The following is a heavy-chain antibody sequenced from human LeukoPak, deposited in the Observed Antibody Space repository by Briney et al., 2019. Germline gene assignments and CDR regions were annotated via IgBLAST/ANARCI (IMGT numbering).Heavy chain of an antibody. CDR1: GGSISSSSYY. V-gene: IGHV4-39*07. J-gene: IGHJ4*02. CDR2: IYYSGST. Sequence: SETLSLTCTVSGGSISSSSYYWGWIRQPPGKGLEWIGRIYYSGSTYYNPSLKSRVTISVDTSKNQFSLKLSSVTAADTAVYYCARDLWYNWNDVGDYWGQGTLVTVSS. D-gene: IGHD1-20*01. CDR3: ARDLWYNWNDVGDY.